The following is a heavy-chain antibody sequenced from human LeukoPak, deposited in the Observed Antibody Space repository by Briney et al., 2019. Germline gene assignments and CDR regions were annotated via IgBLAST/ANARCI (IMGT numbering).Heavy chain of an antibody. Sequence: GASVKVSCKASGGTFSSCAISWVRQAPGQRLEWMGIINPSGGSTSYAQKFQGRVTMTRDTSTSTVYMELSSLRSEDTAVYYCARGRDALDIWGQGTMVTVSS. CDR3: ARGRDALDI. CDR2: INPSGGST. J-gene: IGHJ3*02. CDR1: GGTFSSCA. V-gene: IGHV1-46*01.